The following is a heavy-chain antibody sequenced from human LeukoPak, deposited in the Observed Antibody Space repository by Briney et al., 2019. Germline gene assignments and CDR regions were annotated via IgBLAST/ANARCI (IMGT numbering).Heavy chain of an antibody. J-gene: IGHJ4*02. Sequence: GSSVKVSCKASGGTFSSYAISWVRQAPGQGLEWMGWMNPNSGNTGYAQKFQGRVTMTRNTSISTAYMELSSLRSEDTAVYYCARGRMVRGVIFDYWGQGTLVTVSS. CDR2: MNPNSGNT. D-gene: IGHD3-10*01. CDR3: ARGRMVRGVIFDY. V-gene: IGHV1-8*02. CDR1: GGTFSSYA.